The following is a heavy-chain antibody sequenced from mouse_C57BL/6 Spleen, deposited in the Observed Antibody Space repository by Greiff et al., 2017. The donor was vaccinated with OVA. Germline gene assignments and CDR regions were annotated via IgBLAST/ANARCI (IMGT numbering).Heavy chain of an antibody. CDR1: GYSITSGYY. CDR2: ISYDGSN. CDR3: ARGGDGYYEDYFDY. D-gene: IGHD2-3*01. Sequence: EVQLKQSGPGLVKPSQSLSLTCSVTGYSITSGYYWNWIRQFPGNKLEWMGYISYDGSNNYNPSLKNRISITRDTSKNQFFLKLNSVTTEDTATYYCARGGDGYYEDYFDYWGQGTTLTVSS. J-gene: IGHJ2*01. V-gene: IGHV3-6*01.